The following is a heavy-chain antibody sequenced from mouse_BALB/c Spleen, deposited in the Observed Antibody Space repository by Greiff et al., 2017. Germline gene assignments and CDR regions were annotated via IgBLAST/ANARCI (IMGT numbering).Heavy chain of an antibody. J-gene: IGHJ2*01. CDR3: ARSSITTVVGFDY. V-gene: IGHV1-7*01. CDR1: GYTFTSYW. CDR2: INPSTGYT. D-gene: IGHD1-1*01. Sequence: QVQLQQSGAELAKPGASVKMSCKASGYTFTSYWMHWVKQRPGQGLEWIGYINPSTGYTEYNQKFKDKATLTADKSSSTAYMQLSSLTSEDSAVYYCARSSITTVVGFDYWGQGTTLTVSS.